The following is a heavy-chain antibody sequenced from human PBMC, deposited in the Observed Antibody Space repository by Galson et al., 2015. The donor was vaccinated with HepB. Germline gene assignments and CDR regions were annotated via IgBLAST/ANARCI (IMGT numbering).Heavy chain of an antibody. CDR1: GYTFTSYG. CDR2: ISAYNRNT. V-gene: IGHV1-18*04. J-gene: IGHJ4*02. Sequence: SVKVSCKASGYTFTSYGISWVRQAPGHGLEWMGWISAYNRNTNYARKVQGRATMTTDTSTSTAYMELRSLRSDDTAVYYCARYYYGSGSKVDYWGQGTLVTVSS. D-gene: IGHD3-10*01. CDR3: ARYYYGSGSKVDY.